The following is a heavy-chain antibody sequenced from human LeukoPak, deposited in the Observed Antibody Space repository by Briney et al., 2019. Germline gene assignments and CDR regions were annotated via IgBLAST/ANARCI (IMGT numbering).Heavy chain of an antibody. Sequence: SGGSLRLSCAASGFTLDDYSMHWVRQAPGKGLEWVSGISWDSGSIGYAESVKGRFTISRDNSKNTLYLQMNSLRAEETAVYYCARETYYYDSSGYKRGGHFDYWGQGTLVTVSS. CDR3: ARETYYYDSSGYKRGGHFDY. CDR1: GFTLDDYS. V-gene: IGHV3-9*01. CDR2: ISWDSGSI. J-gene: IGHJ4*02. D-gene: IGHD3-22*01.